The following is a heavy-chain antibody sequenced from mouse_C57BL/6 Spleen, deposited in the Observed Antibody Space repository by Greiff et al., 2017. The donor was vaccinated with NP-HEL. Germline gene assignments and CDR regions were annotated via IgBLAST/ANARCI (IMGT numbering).Heavy chain of an antibody. J-gene: IGHJ3*01. CDR2: IDPETGGT. CDR1: GYTFTDYE. CDR3: TGWDWFAY. Sequence: VKLQESGAELVRPGASVTLSCKASGYTFTDYEMHWVKQTPVHGLEWIGAIDPETGGTAYNQKFKGKAILTADKSSSTAYMELRSLTSEDSAVYYCTGWDWFAYWGQGTLVTVSA. D-gene: IGHD3-3*01. V-gene: IGHV1-15*01.